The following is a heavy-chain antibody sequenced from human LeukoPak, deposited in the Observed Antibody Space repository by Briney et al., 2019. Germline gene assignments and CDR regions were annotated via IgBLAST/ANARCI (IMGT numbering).Heavy chain of an antibody. CDR2: ISYDGSNK. CDR1: GFTFSSYG. V-gene: IGHV3-30*03. J-gene: IGHJ4*02. Sequence: GRSLRLSCAASGFTFSSYGMHWVRQAPGKGLEWVAVISYDGSNKYYADSVKGRFTISRDNAKNSLYLQMNSLRAEDTAVYYCARVGLERSYHYFDYWGQGTLVSVSS. D-gene: IGHD3-16*02. CDR3: ARVGLERSYHYFDY.